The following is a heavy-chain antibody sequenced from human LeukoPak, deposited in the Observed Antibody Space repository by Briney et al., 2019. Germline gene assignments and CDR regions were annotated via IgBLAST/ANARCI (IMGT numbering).Heavy chain of an antibody. CDR3: ASSTIVGATYYYYYYMDV. CDR2: ISGSGGST. J-gene: IGHJ6*03. CDR1: GFTFSSYA. D-gene: IGHD1-26*01. V-gene: IGHV3-23*01. Sequence: GGSLRLSCAASGFTFSSYAMSWVRQAPGKGLEWVSAISGSGGSTYYADSVKGRFTISRDNSKNTLYLQMNSLRAEDTAVYYCASSTIVGATYYYYYYMDVWGKETTVTISS.